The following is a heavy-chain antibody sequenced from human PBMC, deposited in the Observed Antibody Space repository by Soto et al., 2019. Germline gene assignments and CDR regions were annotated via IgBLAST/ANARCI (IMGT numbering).Heavy chain of an antibody. Sequence: PSETLSLTCTVSGGSMNNYYWSWIRQPPGKGLEWIGYIYSSGSTNYSPSLSSRVTMSLDTSKSQFSLRLDSVSAADTAVYYCARQYHYDILTGYYEGIDAFDIWGDGTMVTVSS. CDR1: GGSMNNYY. D-gene: IGHD3-9*01. CDR2: IYSSGST. J-gene: IGHJ3*02. V-gene: IGHV4-59*08. CDR3: ARQYHYDILTGYYEGIDAFDI.